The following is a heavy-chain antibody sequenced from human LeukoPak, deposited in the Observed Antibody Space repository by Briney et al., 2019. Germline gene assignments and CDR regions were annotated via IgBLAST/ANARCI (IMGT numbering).Heavy chain of an antibody. D-gene: IGHD2-2*01. Sequence: ASVKVSCKASGYTFTSYGISWVRQAPGQGLEWMGWISAYNGNTNYAQKLQGRVTMTTDTSTSTAYMELRSLRSDDTAVYYCARAYDIVVVPAALYYYYYMDVWGKGTTVTVSS. J-gene: IGHJ6*03. V-gene: IGHV1-18*01. CDR1: GYTFTSYG. CDR3: ARAYDIVVVPAALYYYYYMDV. CDR2: ISAYNGNT.